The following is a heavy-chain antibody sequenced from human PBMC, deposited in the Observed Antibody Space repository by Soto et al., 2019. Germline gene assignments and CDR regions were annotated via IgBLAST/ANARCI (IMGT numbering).Heavy chain of an antibody. CDR1: GGSISSGGYY. V-gene: IGHV4-31*03. CDR3: ARVATGSFDY. Sequence: SETLSLTCTVSGGSISSGGYYWSWIRQHPGKGLEWIGYIYYSGSTYYNPSLKSRVTISVDTSKNQFSLKLSSVTAADTAVYYCARVATGSFDYWGQGTLVTVSS. D-gene: IGHD2-15*01. J-gene: IGHJ4*02. CDR2: IYYSGST.